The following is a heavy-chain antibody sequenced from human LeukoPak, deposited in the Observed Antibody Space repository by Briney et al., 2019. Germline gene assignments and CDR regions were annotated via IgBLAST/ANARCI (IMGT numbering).Heavy chain of an antibody. Sequence: GASVKVSCKTSGYTFTSFGLSWVRQAPGQGLEWMGWISTHNGYTIYAQKLQGRVTMTTDTSTGTAYMELRSLRSDDTAVYYCARNYTSGGIDYWGQGTLVIVSS. CDR3: ARNYTSGGIDY. V-gene: IGHV1-18*01. J-gene: IGHJ4*02. D-gene: IGHD6-19*01. CDR1: GYTFTSFG. CDR2: ISTHNGYT.